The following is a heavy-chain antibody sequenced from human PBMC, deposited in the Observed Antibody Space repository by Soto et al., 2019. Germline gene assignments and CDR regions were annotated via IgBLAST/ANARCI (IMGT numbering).Heavy chain of an antibody. D-gene: IGHD6-19*01. Sequence: SFAASVFTFNSYWLLSLPQALGKGLEWVLRIYSGGTTYYADSVKGRFTISRDNSKNTLYLQMNSLRAEDTAVYYCTNSGWSFDYWGQGNLVTVSS. CDR1: VFTFNSYW. J-gene: IGHJ4*02. V-gene: IGHV3-66*01. CDR2: IYSGGTT. CDR3: TNSGWSFDY.